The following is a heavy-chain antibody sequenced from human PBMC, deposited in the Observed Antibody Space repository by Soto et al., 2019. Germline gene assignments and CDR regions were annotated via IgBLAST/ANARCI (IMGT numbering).Heavy chain of an antibody. J-gene: IGHJ4*02. CDR1: GGSISSGGYS. Sequence: QLQLQESGSGLVKPSQTLSLTCAVSGGSISSGGYSWSWIRQPPGKGLEWIGYIYHSGSTYYNPSLKSRVTLSLDRSKNQFALKLSSVTAADTAVYYCARGKRDWNYAEPVWYFDYWGQGTLVTVSS. CDR3: ARGKRDWNYAEPVWYFDY. D-gene: IGHD1-7*01. CDR2: IYHSGST. V-gene: IGHV4-30-2*01.